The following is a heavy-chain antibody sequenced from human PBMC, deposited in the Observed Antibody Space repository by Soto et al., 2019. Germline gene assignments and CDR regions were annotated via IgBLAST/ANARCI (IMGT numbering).Heavy chain of an antibody. Sequence: GGSLRLSCAASGFTFSSYAMSWVRQAPGKGLEWVSAISGSGGSTYYADSVKGRFTISRDNSKNTLYLQMNSLRAEDTAVYYCAKDSKRDAYCGGDCYINYYGMDVWGQGTTVTVS. CDR2: ISGSGGST. J-gene: IGHJ6*02. V-gene: IGHV3-23*01. D-gene: IGHD2-21*02. CDR3: AKDSKRDAYCGGDCYINYYGMDV. CDR1: GFTFSSYA.